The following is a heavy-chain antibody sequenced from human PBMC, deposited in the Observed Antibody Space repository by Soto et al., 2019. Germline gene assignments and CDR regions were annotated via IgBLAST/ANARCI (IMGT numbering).Heavy chain of an antibody. CDR1: GYTFTSYG. J-gene: IGHJ4*02. CDR3: ARDSRLVAAQKPFDY. Sequence: GASVKVSCKASGYTFTSYGISWVRQAPGQGLEWMGWISAYNGNTNYAQKLQGRVTMTTDTSTSTAYMELRSLRSDDTAVYYCARDSRLVAAQKPFDYWGRGTLVTVSS. V-gene: IGHV1-18*01. CDR2: ISAYNGNT. D-gene: IGHD2-15*01.